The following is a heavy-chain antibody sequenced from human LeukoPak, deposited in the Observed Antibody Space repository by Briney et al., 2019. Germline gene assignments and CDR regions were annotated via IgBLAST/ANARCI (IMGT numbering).Heavy chain of an antibody. D-gene: IGHD6-19*01. CDR3: ARVGMGIAVAEDAFGI. Sequence: PGGSLRLSCAASEFTFSSYAMHWVRQAPGKGLEWVAVISYDGSNKYYADSVKGRFTISRDNSKNTLYLRMNSLRAEDTAVYYCARVGMGIAVAEDAFGIWGQGTMVTVSS. CDR1: EFTFSSYA. V-gene: IGHV3-30-3*01. CDR2: ISYDGSNK. J-gene: IGHJ3*02.